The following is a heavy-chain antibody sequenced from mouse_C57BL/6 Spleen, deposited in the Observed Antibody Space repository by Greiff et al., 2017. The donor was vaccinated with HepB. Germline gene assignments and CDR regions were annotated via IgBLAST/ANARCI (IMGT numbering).Heavy chain of an antibody. V-gene: IGHV5-4*01. CDR1: GFTFSSYA. CDR2: ISDGGSYT. J-gene: IGHJ4*01. CDR3: ARDLTGFYAMDY. D-gene: IGHD4-1*01. Sequence: EVQVVESGGGLVKPGGSLKLSCAASGFTFSSYAMSWVRQTPEKRLEWVATISDGGSYTYYPDNVKGRFTISRDNAKNNLYLQMSHLKSEDTAMYYCARDLTGFYAMDYWGQGTSVTVSS.